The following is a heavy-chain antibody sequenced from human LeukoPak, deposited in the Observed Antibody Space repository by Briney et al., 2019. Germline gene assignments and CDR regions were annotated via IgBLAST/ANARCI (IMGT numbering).Heavy chain of an antibody. V-gene: IGHV1-69*01. Sequence: SVKVSCKASGGTFSSYAISWVRQAPGQGLEWMGGIIPIFGTANYAQKFQGRVTITADESTSTAYMELSSLRSEDTAVYYCARDIPRPRGFDPWGQGTLVTVSS. J-gene: IGHJ5*02. CDR1: GGTFSSYA. CDR2: IIPIFGTA. CDR3: ARDIPRPRGFDP.